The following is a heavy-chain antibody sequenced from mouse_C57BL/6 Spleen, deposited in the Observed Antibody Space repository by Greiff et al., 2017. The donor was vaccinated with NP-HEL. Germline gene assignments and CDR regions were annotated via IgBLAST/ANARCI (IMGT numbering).Heavy chain of an antibody. D-gene: IGHD2-4*01. CDR1: GYTFTDYY. J-gene: IGHJ2*01. Sequence: VKLQESGAELVRPGASVKLSCKASGYTFTDYYINWVKQRPGQGLEWIARIYPGSGNTYYNEKFKGKATLTAEKSSSTAYMQLSSLTSEDSAVYFCAREGVYYDYDGYWGQGTTLTVSS. V-gene: IGHV1-76*01. CDR3: AREGVYYDYDGY. CDR2: IYPGSGNT.